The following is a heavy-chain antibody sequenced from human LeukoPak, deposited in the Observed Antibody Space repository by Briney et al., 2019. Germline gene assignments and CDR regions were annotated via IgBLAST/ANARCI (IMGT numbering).Heavy chain of an antibody. CDR3: ARVNGDYERGGAPDY. CDR1: GFTFSTYT. Sequence: GGSLRLSCAASGFTFSTYTMNWVRQDPGKGLDWVSSISSGSTYVYYADSVRGRFTISRDNAKNSLYLQMSNLRVEDTAIYYCARVNGDYERGGAPDYWGQGTLVTVSS. D-gene: IGHD4-17*01. J-gene: IGHJ4*02. V-gene: IGHV3-21*01. CDR2: ISSGSTYV.